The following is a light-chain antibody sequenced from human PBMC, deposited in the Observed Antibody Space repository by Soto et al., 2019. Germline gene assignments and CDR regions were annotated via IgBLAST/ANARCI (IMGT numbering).Light chain of an antibody. J-gene: IGKJ5*01. V-gene: IGKV1-39*01. CDR1: QSIAKY. CDR3: QQSYSTPPT. CDR2: AAS. Sequence: DRVTITCRASQSIAKYINWYQQKPGKAPKLLIHAASSMQSGVPSRFSGSGSGTDFTLSLSNLQPEDFATYYCQQSYSTPPTFGQGTRLEIK.